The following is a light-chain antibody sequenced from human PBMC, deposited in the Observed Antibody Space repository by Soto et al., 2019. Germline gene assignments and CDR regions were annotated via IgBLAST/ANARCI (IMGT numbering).Light chain of an antibody. V-gene: IGKV3-15*01. J-gene: IGKJ5*01. CDR3: QQYNDWFSIT. Sequence: EIVMTQSPATLSVSPGERATLSCRASQSVSSNLAWYQQKPGQAPRLLIYDASNRANGIPARFSGSGSGTELTLTISSLQSEDFGVYDGQQYNDWFSITFGQGTRLEIK. CDR2: DAS. CDR1: QSVSSN.